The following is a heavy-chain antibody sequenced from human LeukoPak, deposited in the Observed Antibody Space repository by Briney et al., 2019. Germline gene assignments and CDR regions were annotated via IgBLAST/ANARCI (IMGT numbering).Heavy chain of an antibody. J-gene: IGHJ5*02. CDR3: ARVVRSSGPPGWFDP. D-gene: IGHD6-19*01. Sequence: GASVKVSCKASGGTFSSYAISRVRQAPGQGLEWMGGIIPIFGTANYAQKFQGRVTITADESTSTAYMELSSLRSEDTAVYYCARVVRSSGPPGWFDPWGQGTLVTVSS. V-gene: IGHV1-69*13. CDR1: GGTFSSYA. CDR2: IIPIFGTA.